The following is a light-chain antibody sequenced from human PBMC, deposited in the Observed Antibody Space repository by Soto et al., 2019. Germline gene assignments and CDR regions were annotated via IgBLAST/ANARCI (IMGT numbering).Light chain of an antibody. CDR1: SSDVGKYDA. J-gene: IGLJ2*01. Sequence: QPVLAQPASVSGSPGQSITISCSGTSSDVGKYDAVSWYQQHPGKAPKFIIYEVTKRPSGISDRFSGSKSGNTASLTISGLQAEDEAHYYCCSYTNLDSVLFGGGTQLTVL. CDR2: EVT. V-gene: IGLV2-23*02. CDR3: CSYTNLDSVL.